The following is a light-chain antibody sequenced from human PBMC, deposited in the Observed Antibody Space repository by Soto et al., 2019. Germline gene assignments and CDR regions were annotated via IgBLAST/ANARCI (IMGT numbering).Light chain of an antibody. Sequence: IVVTQAPRTLSLSPGEVATLSCRASQSVSSSYIAWYQQIPGQTPSLLIYGASTKATGIPDRFSGSGSGTHFTLTISRLEPGDFAVYYCQHFGGTTFTFGQGTRLEIK. CDR1: QSVSSSY. CDR3: QHFGGTTFT. CDR2: GAS. V-gene: IGKV3-20*01. J-gene: IGKJ5*01.